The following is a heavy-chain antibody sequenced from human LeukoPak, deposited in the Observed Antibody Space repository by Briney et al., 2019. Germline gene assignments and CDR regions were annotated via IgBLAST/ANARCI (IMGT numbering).Heavy chain of an antibody. V-gene: IGHV4-59*01. Sequence: SETLSLTCAVYGGSFSGYYWSWIRQPPGKGLEWIGFLFYSGRTKYNPSLQSRVTISVDTSENNFSLKLTSVTAADTAVYYCARLLDNDSSGDPDTFDMWGQGTVVTVSS. CDR3: ARLLDNDSSGDPDTFDM. J-gene: IGHJ3*02. D-gene: IGHD3-22*01. CDR2: LFYSGRT. CDR1: GGSFSGYY.